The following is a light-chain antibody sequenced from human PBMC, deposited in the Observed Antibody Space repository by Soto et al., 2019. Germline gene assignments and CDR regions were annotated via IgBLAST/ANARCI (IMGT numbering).Light chain of an antibody. CDR3: QQTYNTPFT. CDR2: AVS. J-gene: IGKJ5*01. V-gene: IGKV1-39*01. CDR1: QSISSY. Sequence: DIQMTQSPSSLSASIGDRVTITCRASQSISSYLNWYQQKPGKAPKVLIYAVSTLQSGVPSRFSGDESGTDFTLTISSLQPEDFASYICQQTYNTPFTFGQGTRLEMK.